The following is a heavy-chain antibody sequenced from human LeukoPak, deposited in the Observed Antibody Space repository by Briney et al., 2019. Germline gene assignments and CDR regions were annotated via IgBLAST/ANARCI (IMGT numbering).Heavy chain of an antibody. CDR2: IYYSGST. CDR1: GDSINTGSYY. D-gene: IGHD3-22*01. Sequence: PSETLSLTCSVSGDSINTGSYYWGWIRQPPGKGLEWIGNIYYSGSTYYNPSLKSRVTISVDTSKNQFSLRLSSVTAADTAVYYCTRVVSRGAFDIWGQGTMVSVSS. J-gene: IGHJ3*02. V-gene: IGHV4-39*01. CDR3: TRVVSRGAFDI.